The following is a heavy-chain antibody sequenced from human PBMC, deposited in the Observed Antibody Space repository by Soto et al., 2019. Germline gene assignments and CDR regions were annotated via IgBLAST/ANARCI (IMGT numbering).Heavy chain of an antibody. D-gene: IGHD5-12*01. J-gene: IGHJ4*02. Sequence: ASETLSLTCTVSGGSISSSSYYWGWIRQPPGKGLEWIGSIYYSGSTYYNPSLKSRVTISVDTSKNQFSLKLSSVTAADTAVYYCALAGGYDPYYFDYWGQGTLVTVSS. CDR1: GGSISSSSYY. CDR2: IYYSGST. CDR3: ALAGGYDPYYFDY. V-gene: IGHV4-39*01.